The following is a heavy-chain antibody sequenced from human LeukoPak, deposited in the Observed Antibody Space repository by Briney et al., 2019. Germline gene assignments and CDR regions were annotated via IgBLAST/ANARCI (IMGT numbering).Heavy chain of an antibody. Sequence: PSETLSLTCTVSGGSINSYYWSWIRQPPGKGLRWIGCIHYSGSTNYNPSLKSRVTISVDTSKNQFSLKLSSVTAADTAVYYCARAVTAPFSFDYWGQGTLVTVSS. CDR2: IHYSGST. J-gene: IGHJ4*02. V-gene: IGHV4-59*01. CDR3: ARAVTAPFSFDY. CDR1: GGSINSYY. D-gene: IGHD2-21*02.